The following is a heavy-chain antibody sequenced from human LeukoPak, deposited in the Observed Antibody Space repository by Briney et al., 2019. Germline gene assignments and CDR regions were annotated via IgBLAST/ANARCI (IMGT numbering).Heavy chain of an antibody. CDR1: GFTFSSSR. CDR2: ISSSSSYI. Sequence: GGSLRLSCAASGFTFSSSRMNWVRQAPGKGLEWVSSISSSSSYIYYADSVKGRFTISRDNAKNSLYLQMNILRAEDTAVYYCARVLPDTVVTPFYYMDVWGKGTTVTVSS. V-gene: IGHV3-21*01. J-gene: IGHJ6*03. CDR3: ARVLPDTVVTPFYYMDV. D-gene: IGHD4-23*01.